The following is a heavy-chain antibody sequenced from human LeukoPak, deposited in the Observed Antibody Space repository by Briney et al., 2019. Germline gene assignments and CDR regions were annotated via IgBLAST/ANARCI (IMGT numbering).Heavy chain of an antibody. CDR2: SFNGGSK. D-gene: IGHD1-26*01. V-gene: IGHV3-53*01. J-gene: IGHJ1*01. CDR3: ATSIVGLTYDEHFQH. CDR1: GFAVSSNH. Sequence: GGSLRLSCAASGFAVSSNHMNWVRQAPGKGLEWVSVSFNGGSKYYADSGKGRFTISRDNSKNTLYLQMNSLRAEDTAVYYCATSIVGLTYDEHFQHWGQGTLVTVSS.